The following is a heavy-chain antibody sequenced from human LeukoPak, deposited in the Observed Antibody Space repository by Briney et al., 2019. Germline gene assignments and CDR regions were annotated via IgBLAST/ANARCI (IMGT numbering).Heavy chain of an antibody. V-gene: IGHV4-4*07. CDR1: GGSISSYY. Sequence: SSETLSLTCTVSGGSISSYYWSWIRQPAGKGLEWIGRIYTSGSTNYNPSLKSRVTISVDTSKNQFSLKLSSVTAADTAVYYCARGQKYTSGYTVTELGSRYFDYWGQGTLVTVSS. CDR3: ARGQKYTSGYTVTELGSRYFDY. D-gene: IGHD5-18*01. CDR2: IYTSGST. J-gene: IGHJ4*02.